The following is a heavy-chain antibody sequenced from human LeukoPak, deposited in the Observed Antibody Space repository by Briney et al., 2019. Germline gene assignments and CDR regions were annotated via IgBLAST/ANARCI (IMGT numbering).Heavy chain of an antibody. CDR3: AKDHTTMGLSGY. J-gene: IGHJ4*02. CDR1: GFTFSTFG. D-gene: IGHD3-16*02. V-gene: IGHV3-30*18. CDR2: ISSDGSNK. Sequence: PGGSLRLSCAASGFTFSTFGMHWVRQAPGNGLEWVAVISSDGSNKYYADSVKGRFTISRDNSKNTLYLQMNSLRAEDTAVYYCAKDHTTMGLSGYWGQGTLVTVSS.